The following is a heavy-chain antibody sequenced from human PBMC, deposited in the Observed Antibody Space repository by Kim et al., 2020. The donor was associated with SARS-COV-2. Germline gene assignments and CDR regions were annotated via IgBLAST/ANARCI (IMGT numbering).Heavy chain of an antibody. CDR3: ASPSAVAGEGYFHYGMDV. Sequence: ASVKVSCKASGYTFTSSAINWVRQAPGQGLEWMGWINTNTGNPTYALDFTGRFVFSLDTSVSTAYLQISSLKAEDTAVYYCASPSAVAGEGYFHYGMDVWGEGTTITVSS. V-gene: IGHV7-4-1*02. J-gene: IGHJ6*04. D-gene: IGHD6-19*01. CDR2: INTNTGNP. CDR1: GYTFTSSA.